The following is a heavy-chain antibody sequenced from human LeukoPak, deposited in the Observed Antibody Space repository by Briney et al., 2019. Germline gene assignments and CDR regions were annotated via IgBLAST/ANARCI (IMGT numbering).Heavy chain of an antibody. CDR1: GYSIGSGHY. Sequence: SEPLSLTCTVSGYSIGSGHYWAWIRQPPGKGLEWIGCVYHSGTYYKSSLTSRVTISVDTSKNQFSLKLTSVTAADSAFYYCARSTGGGGHDSWGQGTLVTVSS. D-gene: IGHD4-23*01. V-gene: IGHV4-38-2*02. CDR2: VYHSGT. J-gene: IGHJ5*01. CDR3: ARSTGGGGHDS.